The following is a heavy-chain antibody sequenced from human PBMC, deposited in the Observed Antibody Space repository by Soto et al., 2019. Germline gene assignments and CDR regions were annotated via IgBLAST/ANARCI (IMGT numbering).Heavy chain of an antibody. Sequence: PSETLSLTCTVSGGSITNTSYYWGWIRQPPGKGLEWMGSIYYSGTTYNNPSLKSRVTMSIDTSKNEFSLRLSSVTAADTAVYFCARSVAVPGAHIDYWGQGTQVTVSS. CDR1: GGSITNTSYY. CDR2: IYYSGTT. J-gene: IGHJ4*02. V-gene: IGHV4-39*07. CDR3: ARSVAVPGAHIDY. D-gene: IGHD6-19*01.